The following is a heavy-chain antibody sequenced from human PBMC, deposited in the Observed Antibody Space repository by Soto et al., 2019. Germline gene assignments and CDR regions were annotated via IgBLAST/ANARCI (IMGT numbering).Heavy chain of an antibody. CDR1: GGSISNHY. J-gene: IGHJ1*01. CDR2: IYYNGNT. D-gene: IGHD7-27*01. CDR3: TRANWYSEY. Sequence: QVQLQESGPGLVKPSETLSLTCTVCGGSISNHYWSWIRQPPGKGLEWIGYIYYNGNTNYNPSLKSRVTMSVDTSKNQISLKLSSVTTADTAVYYCTRANWYSEYWVQGTLVTVSS. V-gene: IGHV4-59*11.